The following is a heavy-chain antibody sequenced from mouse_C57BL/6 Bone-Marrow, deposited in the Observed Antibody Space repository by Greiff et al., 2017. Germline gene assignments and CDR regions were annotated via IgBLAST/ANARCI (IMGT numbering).Heavy chain of an antibody. V-gene: IGHV2-2*01. D-gene: IGHD1-1*01. CDR2: IWSGGST. CDR3: ARPYYGSSFAY. Sequence: VQLVESGPGLVQPSQSLSITCTVSGFSLTSYGVHWVRQSPGKGLEWLGVIWSGGSTDYNAAFISRLSISKDNSKSQVFFKMNSLQADDTAIYYCARPYYGSSFAYWGQGTLVTVSA. J-gene: IGHJ3*01. CDR1: GFSLTSYG.